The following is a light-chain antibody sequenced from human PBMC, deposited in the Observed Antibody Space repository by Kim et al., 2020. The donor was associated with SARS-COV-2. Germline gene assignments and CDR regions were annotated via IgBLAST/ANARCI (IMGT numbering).Light chain of an antibody. J-gene: IGKJ1*01. CDR2: FAS. CDR1: QSIGSS. V-gene: IGKV6D-21*02. CDR3: HQTSTLPWT. Sequence: VTPKDKVTITCRASQSIGSSLHWFQQKPDQSPRPLIKFASQSISGVPARFSGSGSGTDFTLTINSLEAEDAAVYYCHQTSTLPWTFGQGTKVDIK.